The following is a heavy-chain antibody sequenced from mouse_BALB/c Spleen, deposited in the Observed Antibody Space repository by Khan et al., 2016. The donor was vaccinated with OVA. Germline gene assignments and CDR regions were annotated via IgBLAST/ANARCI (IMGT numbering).Heavy chain of an antibody. CDR3: AREASSWEYSLPY. J-gene: IGHJ3*01. D-gene: IGHD2-10*02. CDR2: INPYNAGT. CDR1: GYTFTNYV. V-gene: IGHV1S136*01. Sequence: VQLQQSGPELVEPGASVKMSCKASGYTFTNYVMHWVKQQPGQGLEWIGYINPYNAGTRYNEKFKGKATLTSDISSTTAYMELSSLTSEDAAVYYSAREASSWEYSLPYWGQGTLVTVSA.